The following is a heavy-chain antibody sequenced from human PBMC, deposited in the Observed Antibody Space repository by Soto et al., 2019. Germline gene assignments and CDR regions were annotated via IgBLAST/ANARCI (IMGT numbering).Heavy chain of an antibody. CDR3: ARGGYSYGYAFDF. J-gene: IGHJ4*02. V-gene: IGHV1-69*12. CDR2: IIPIFGTA. D-gene: IGHD5-18*01. Sequence: QVQLVQSGAEVKKPGSSVKVSCTASGGTFSSYAISWVRQAPGQGLEWMGGIIPIFGTANYAQKFKGRVTITADESTSTAYMELSSLRSEDTAVNYCARGGYSYGYAFDFWGQGTLVTVSS. CDR1: GGTFSSYA.